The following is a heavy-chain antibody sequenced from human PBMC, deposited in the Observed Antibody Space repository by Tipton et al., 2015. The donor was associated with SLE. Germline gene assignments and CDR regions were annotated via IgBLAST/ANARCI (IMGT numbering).Heavy chain of an antibody. J-gene: IGHJ3*01. CDR1: GGSLTGYV. CDR3: ATTGGYCSANSCASDSFDF. Sequence: TLSLTCAVYGGSLTGYVWSWIRQPPGKGLEWIGEISLSGSTNYNPSLKSRVTISGDTSKNQLSLKLCYVTAADTAVDFCATTGGYCSANSCASDSFDFWGHGTMVTVSS. V-gene: IGHV4-34*01. D-gene: IGHD2-15*01. CDR2: ISLSGST.